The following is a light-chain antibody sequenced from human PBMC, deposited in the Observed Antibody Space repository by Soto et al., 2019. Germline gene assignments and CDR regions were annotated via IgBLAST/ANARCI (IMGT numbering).Light chain of an antibody. CDR1: QRINKW. Sequence: DIQLIRFPSTLAPPVSPRGSITCQASQRINKWLAWHQQKPGKAPKLLIYDASSLQSGVPPRFSGSGSGTEFTLTIRSLQPDDIATYYCQQYSSYSAWTFGEGTKVDIK. CDR2: DAS. CDR3: QQYSSYSAWT. V-gene: IGKV1-5*01. J-gene: IGKJ1*01.